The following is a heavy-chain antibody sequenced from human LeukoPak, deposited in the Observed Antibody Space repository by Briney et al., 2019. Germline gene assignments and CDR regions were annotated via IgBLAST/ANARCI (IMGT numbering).Heavy chain of an antibody. CDR1: GFTFSSYW. J-gene: IGHJ4*02. D-gene: IGHD1-14*01. CDR2: INPGGSSI. CDR3: ARSNQADDY. V-gene: IGHV3-74*01. Sequence: PGRSLRLSCAASGFTFSSYWMHSVRDVPGKGLVWVARINPGGSSITYADSVKGRFTISRDNAKNTLYLQMDSLRAEDTGVYYCARSNQADDYWGQGTLVTVSS.